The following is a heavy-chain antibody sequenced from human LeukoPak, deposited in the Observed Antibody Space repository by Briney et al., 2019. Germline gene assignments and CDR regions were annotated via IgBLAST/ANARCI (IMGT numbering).Heavy chain of an antibody. Sequence: GGCLRLSCAASGFTYSSFAMNWVRQAPGKGLEWVSIIGGSGIITYYADSVEGRFSISRDNSKNTLYLQMNSLRAEDTAVYYCAKRTTVLTHFDYWGQGALVTVS. CDR3: AKRTTVLTHFDY. D-gene: IGHD4-23*01. CDR2: IGGSGIIT. V-gene: IGHV3-23*01. CDR1: GFTYSSFA. J-gene: IGHJ4*02.